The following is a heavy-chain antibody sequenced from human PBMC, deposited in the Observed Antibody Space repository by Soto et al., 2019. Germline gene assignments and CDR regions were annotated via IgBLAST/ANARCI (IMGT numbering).Heavy chain of an antibody. CDR2: IYYSGST. CDR3: ARALYGSGSGYYYYYYMDV. CDR1: GGSISSGGYY. Sequence: SETLSLTCTVSGGSISSGGYYWSWIRQHPGKGLEWIGYIYYSGSTYYNPSLKSRVTISVDTSKNQFSLKLSSVTAADTAVYYCARALYGSGSGYYYYYYMDVWGKGTTVTVS. V-gene: IGHV4-31*03. D-gene: IGHD3-10*01. J-gene: IGHJ6*03.